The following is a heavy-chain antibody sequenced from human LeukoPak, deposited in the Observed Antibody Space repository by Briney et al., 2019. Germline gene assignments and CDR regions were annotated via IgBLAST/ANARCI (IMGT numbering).Heavy chain of an antibody. V-gene: IGHV1-18*01. D-gene: IGHD3-22*01. CDR3: ATYNYYDSSGYYWADAFDI. CDR1: GYTFTSYG. J-gene: IGHJ3*02. Sequence: ASVKVSCKASGYTFTSYGISWVRQAPGQGLEWMGWISAYNGNTNYAQKFQGRVTMTRDTSISTAYMELSRLRSDDTAVYYCATYNYYDSSGYYWADAFDIWGQGTMVTVSS. CDR2: ISAYNGNT.